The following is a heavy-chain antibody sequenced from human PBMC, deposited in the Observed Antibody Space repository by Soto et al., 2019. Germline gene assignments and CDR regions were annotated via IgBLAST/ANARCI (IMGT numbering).Heavy chain of an antibody. D-gene: IGHD1-1*01. J-gene: IGHJ4*02. CDR3: TRGPRSTSTGTGAF. V-gene: IGHV3-74*01. CDR2: INDDGIST. CDR1: GFTFSMYW. Sequence: GGSLRLSCAASGFTFSMYWMHWVRQVPGKGPEWVSRINDDGISTNYADSVKGRFTISRDNAKNTLYLQMNALRVEDTAVYYGTRGPRSTSTGTGAFWGQGTLVTVSS.